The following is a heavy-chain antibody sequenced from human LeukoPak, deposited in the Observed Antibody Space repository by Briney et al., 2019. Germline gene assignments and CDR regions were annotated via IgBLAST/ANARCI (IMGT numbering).Heavy chain of an antibody. CDR1: GFTFSSHW. CDR2: IKHDGSEK. Sequence: GGSLRLSCAASGFTFSSHWMSWVRQAPGKGLEWVANIKHDGSEKDYVDSVEGRFTISRDNVKNSLYLQMDSLRAEDTAVYYCARSDSSGWYGESYYYMDVWGKGTTVTVSS. J-gene: IGHJ6*03. V-gene: IGHV3-7*01. D-gene: IGHD6-19*01. CDR3: ARSDSSGWYGESYYYMDV.